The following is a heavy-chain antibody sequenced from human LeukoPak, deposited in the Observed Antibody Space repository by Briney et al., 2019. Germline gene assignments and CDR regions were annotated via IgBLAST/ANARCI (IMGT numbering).Heavy chain of an antibody. CDR2: ISGSGGST. V-gene: IGHV3-23*01. Sequence: GGSLRLSCAASGFTFSSYAMSWVRQAPGKGLEWVSAISGSGGSTYYADSVKGRFTISRDNPKNTLYLQMDSLRPEDTAVYYCATSPRYKQQLGYFDYWGQGILVTVSS. J-gene: IGHJ4*02. CDR1: GFTFSSYA. CDR3: ATSPRYKQQLGYFDY. D-gene: IGHD6-13*01.